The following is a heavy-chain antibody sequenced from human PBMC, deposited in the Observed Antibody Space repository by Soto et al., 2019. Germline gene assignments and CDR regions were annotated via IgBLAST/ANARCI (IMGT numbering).Heavy chain of an antibody. CDR2: IYYSGST. CDR1: GGSISSGGYY. Sequence: TSETLSLTCTVSGGSISSGGYYWSWIPQHPGKGLEWIGHIYYSGSTYYNPSLKSRVTISVDTSKNQFSLKLSSVTAADTAVYYCANWNSGPNWFDPWGQGTLVTVSS. V-gene: IGHV4-31*03. J-gene: IGHJ5*02. CDR3: ANWNSGPNWFDP. D-gene: IGHD1-1*01.